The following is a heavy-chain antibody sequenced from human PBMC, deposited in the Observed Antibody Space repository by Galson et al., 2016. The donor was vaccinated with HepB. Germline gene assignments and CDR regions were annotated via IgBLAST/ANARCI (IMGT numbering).Heavy chain of an antibody. CDR3: SRGQDRTTVNRGGLDV. V-gene: IGHV3-33*01. Sequence: SLRLSCAASGFTFSSYGMHWVRQAPGKGLEWVAVIWLDGTNIYYADSVRGRFAISRDDSKSILYLQMHSLSAEDAAVYYCSRGQDRTTVNRGGLDVWGRGTIVTVSS. CDR1: GFTFSSYG. J-gene: IGHJ6*02. D-gene: IGHD4-17*01. CDR2: IWLDGTNI.